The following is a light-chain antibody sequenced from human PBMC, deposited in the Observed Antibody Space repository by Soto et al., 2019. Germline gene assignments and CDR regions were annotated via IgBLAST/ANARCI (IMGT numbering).Light chain of an antibody. CDR2: GAS. V-gene: IGKV3-20*01. Sequence: EIVLTQSPGTLSLSPGERATLSCRASQSVTSSYLAWYQQKPGQAPRLLISGASSRPTGIPDRFSGSGSGTHFTLTISRLEPEDFAVYYCQQYSTSRLTFGGGTKVEIK. CDR1: QSVTSSY. J-gene: IGKJ4*01. CDR3: QQYSTSRLT.